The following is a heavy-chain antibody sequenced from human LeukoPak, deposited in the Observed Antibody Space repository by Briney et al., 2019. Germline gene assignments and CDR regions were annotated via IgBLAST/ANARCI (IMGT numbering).Heavy chain of an antibody. Sequence: ASVKVSCKASGYTFTGYYMHWVRQAPGQGLEWMGWINPNSGGTNYGRVTMTRDTSISTAHMELSRLRSDDTAVYYCARPTYAYCSGGSCSFGAFDIWGQGTMVTVSS. CDR1: GYTFTGYY. CDR2: INPNSGGT. CDR3: ARPTYAYCSGGSCSFGAFDI. J-gene: IGHJ3*02. V-gene: IGHV1-2*02. D-gene: IGHD2-15*01.